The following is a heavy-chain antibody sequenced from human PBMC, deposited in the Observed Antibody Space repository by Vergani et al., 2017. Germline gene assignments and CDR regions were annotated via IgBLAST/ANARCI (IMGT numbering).Heavy chain of an antibody. CDR3: ARAPRSRIAAAVNFDY. V-gene: IGHV1-2*02. D-gene: IGHD6-13*01. CDR2: INPNSGGT. Sequence: QVQLVQSGAEVKKPGASVKVSCKVSGYTLTELSMHWVRQAPGKGLEWMGWINPNSGGTNYAQKFQGRVTMTRDTSISTAYMELSRLRSDDTAVYYCARAPRSRIAAAVNFDYWGQGTLVTVSS. CDR1: GYTLTELS. J-gene: IGHJ4*02.